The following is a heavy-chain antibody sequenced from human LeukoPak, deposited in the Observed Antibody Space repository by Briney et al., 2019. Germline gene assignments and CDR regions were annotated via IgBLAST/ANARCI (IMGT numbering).Heavy chain of an antibody. J-gene: IGHJ4*02. CDR1: GYTFTGHE. Sequence: RWASVKVSCKASGYTFTGHEIFWVRQAPGQGLEYMGWIHPKTGGTNYAHKFQGRVTMTRDTTINTAYLELSSLTSDDTAVYYCARNKDGFIYWGQGTPVTVSS. CDR3: ARNKDGFIY. CDR2: IHPKTGGT. V-gene: IGHV1-2*07.